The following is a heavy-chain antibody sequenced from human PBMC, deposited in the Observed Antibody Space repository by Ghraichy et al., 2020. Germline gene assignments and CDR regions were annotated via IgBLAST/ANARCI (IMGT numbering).Heavy chain of an antibody. CDR3: ASTDCSSTSCYSSDTFWNFDY. CDR1: GYTFTGYY. J-gene: IGHJ4*02. V-gene: IGHV1-2*04. D-gene: IGHD2-2*02. Sequence: ASVKVSCKASGYTFTGYYMHWVRQAPGQGLEWMGWINPNSGGTNYAQKFQGWVTMTRDTSISTAYMELSRLRSDDTAVYYCASTDCSSTSCYSSDTFWNFDYWGQGTLVTVSS. CDR2: INPNSGGT.